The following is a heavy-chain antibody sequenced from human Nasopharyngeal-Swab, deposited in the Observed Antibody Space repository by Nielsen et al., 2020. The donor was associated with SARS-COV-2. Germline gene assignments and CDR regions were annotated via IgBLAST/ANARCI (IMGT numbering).Heavy chain of an antibody. V-gene: IGHV3-30*18. Sequence: GESLKISCAASGFTFSSYSMNWVRQAPGKGLEWVAVISYDGSNKYYADSVKGRFTISRDNSKNTLYLQMNSLRAEDTAVYYCAKATGGFGMDVWGQGTTVTVSS. CDR3: AKATGGFGMDV. J-gene: IGHJ6*02. CDR1: GFTFSSYS. CDR2: ISYDGSNK. D-gene: IGHD3-10*01.